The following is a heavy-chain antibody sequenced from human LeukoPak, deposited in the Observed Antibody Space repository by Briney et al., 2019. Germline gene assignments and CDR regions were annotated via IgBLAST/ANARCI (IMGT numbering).Heavy chain of an antibody. V-gene: IGHV3-30*02. CDR3: AKVRSSSWYGDTIDY. D-gene: IGHD6-13*01. J-gene: IGHJ4*02. CDR1: GFTFSSYG. CDR2: IRYDGSNK. Sequence: PGGSLRLSCAASGFTFSSYGMSWVRQAPGKGLEWVAFIRYDGSNKYYADSVKGRFTISRDNSKNTLYLQMNSLRAEDTAVYYCAKVRSSSWYGDTIDYWGQGTLVTVSS.